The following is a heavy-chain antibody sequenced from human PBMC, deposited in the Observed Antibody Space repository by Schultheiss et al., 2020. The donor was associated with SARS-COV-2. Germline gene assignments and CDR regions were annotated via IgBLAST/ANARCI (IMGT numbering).Heavy chain of an antibody. CDR2: ISWNSGSI. Sequence: GGSLRLSCAASGFTFDDYAMHWVRQAPGKGLEWVSGISWNSGSIGYADSVKGRFTISRDNAKNSLYLQMNSLRSEDTAVYYCARVRGGYDWGRGNYYYYGMDVWGQGTTVTVSS. D-gene: IGHD5-12*01. CDR1: GFTFDDYA. CDR3: ARVRGGYDWGRGNYYYYGMDV. V-gene: IGHV3-9*01. J-gene: IGHJ6*02.